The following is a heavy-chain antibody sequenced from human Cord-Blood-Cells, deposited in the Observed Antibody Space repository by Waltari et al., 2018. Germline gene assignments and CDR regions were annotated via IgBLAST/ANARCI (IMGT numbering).Heavy chain of an antibody. J-gene: IGHJ4*02. CDR2: MNPNSGNT. D-gene: IGHD6-13*01. Sequence: QVQLVQSGAEVKKPGASVQVSCKASGYTFTSYALNWVRHDNGQGLEWMGWMNPNSGNTGYAQKFQGRVTITRNTSISTAYMELSSLRSEDTAVYYCARLLDPGGDSSSWYLFAYWGQGTLVTVSS. CDR1: GYTFTSYA. V-gene: IGHV1-8*03. CDR3: ARLLDPGGDSSSWYLFAY.